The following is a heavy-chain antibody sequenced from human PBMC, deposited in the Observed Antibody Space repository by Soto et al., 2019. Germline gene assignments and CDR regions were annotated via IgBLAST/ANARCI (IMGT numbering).Heavy chain of an antibody. V-gene: IGHV4-4*02. D-gene: IGHD2-15*01. J-gene: IGHJ6*02. Sequence: LSLTCAVSGGSISSSNWWSWVRQPPGKGLEWIGEIYHSGSTNYNPSLKSRVTISVDKSKNQFSLKLSSVTAADTAVYYCARGGYPGYCSGGSCYYFYGMDVWGQGTTVTVSS. CDR1: GGSISSSNW. CDR3: ARGGYPGYCSGGSCYYFYGMDV. CDR2: IYHSGST.